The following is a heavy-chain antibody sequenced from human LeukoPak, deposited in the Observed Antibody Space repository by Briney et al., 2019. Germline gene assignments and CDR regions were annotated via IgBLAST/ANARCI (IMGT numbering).Heavy chain of an antibody. CDR1: GYTFTSYY. Sequence: GASVKVSCKASGYTFTSYYMHWVRQASGQGLEWMGIINPSGGSTSYAQKFQGRVIMTRDMSTSTVYTELSSLRSEDTAVYYCARGLVVTYYYDSSGYNAFDIWGQGTMVTVSS. J-gene: IGHJ3*02. D-gene: IGHD3-22*01. CDR3: ARGLVVTYYYDSSGYNAFDI. V-gene: IGHV1-46*01. CDR2: INPSGGST.